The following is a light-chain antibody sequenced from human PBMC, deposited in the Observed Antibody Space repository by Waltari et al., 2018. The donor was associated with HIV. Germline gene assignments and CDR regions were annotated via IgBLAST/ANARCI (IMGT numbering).Light chain of an antibody. V-gene: IGKV3D-15*01. CDR1: QSVGNN. CDR3: QHYNKGLRSFT. Sequence: ELVLTQSPATLSVSPGEGATLSCRASQSVGNNLAWYQQKPGLAPRLLIYGAFTRATGIPTRFSGSGSGTDFTLTISSLQSEDFAVYYCQHYNKGLRSFTFGPGTKVDI. J-gene: IGKJ3*01. CDR2: GAF.